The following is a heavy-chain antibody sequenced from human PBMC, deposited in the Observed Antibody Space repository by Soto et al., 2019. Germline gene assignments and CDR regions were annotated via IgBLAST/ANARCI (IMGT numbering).Heavy chain of an antibody. CDR2: ISYDGSNK. CDR3: ASGSGRYSSSWYFGY. J-gene: IGHJ4*02. CDR1: GFTFSSYA. V-gene: IGHV3-30-3*01. D-gene: IGHD6-13*01. Sequence: PGGSLRLSCAASGFTFSSYAMHWVRQAPGKGLEWVAVISYDGSNKYYADSVKGRFTISRDNSKNTLYLQMNSLRAEDTAVYYCASGSGRYSSSWYFGYWGQGTPVTVSS.